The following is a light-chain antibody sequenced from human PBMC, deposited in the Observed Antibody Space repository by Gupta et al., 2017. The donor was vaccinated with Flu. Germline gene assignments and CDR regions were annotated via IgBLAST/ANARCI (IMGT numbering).Light chain of an antibody. J-gene: IGKJ1*01. CDR2: DAY. CDR3: QQYDTWPPWT. Sequence: ERATLSCRASQSISSKIAWYQQKPGQAPRLLIYDAYTRPTGIPVRFSGGGSGTEFTLTINSLQSEDFAVYYCQQYDTWPPWTLGQGTKVEIK. CDR1: QSISSK. V-gene: IGKV3-15*01.